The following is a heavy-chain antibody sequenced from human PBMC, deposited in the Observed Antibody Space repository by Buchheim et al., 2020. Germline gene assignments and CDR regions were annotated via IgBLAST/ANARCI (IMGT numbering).Heavy chain of an antibody. Sequence: QVQLVESGGGVVQPGRSLRLSCAASGFTFSSYAMHWVRQAPGKGLEWVAVISYDGSNKYYADSVKGRFTISRDNSKNTLYLQMNSLRAEDTAVYYCARALELLGAGGPPMFYWGQGTL. CDR2: ISYDGSNK. J-gene: IGHJ4*02. CDR3: ARALELLGAGGPPMFY. CDR1: GFTFSSYA. V-gene: IGHV3-30-3*01. D-gene: IGHD3-10*01.